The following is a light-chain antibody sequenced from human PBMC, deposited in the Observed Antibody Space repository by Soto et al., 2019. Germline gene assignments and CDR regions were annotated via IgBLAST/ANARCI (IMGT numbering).Light chain of an antibody. Sequence: DIQITQSPSSLFASVGDRVTITCRASQGIGSYLAWYQQKPGKAPKLLIYTASTLQSGVPSRFSGSRPGAEFPLTIISLQPEDFATYYCQQFNDYPITFGQGTRLEIK. V-gene: IGKV1-9*01. J-gene: IGKJ5*01. CDR1: QGIGSY. CDR2: TAS. CDR3: QQFNDYPIT.